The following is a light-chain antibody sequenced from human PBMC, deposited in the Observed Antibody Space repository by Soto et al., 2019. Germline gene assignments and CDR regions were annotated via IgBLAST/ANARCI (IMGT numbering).Light chain of an antibody. V-gene: IGLV2-11*01. J-gene: IGLJ3*02. CDR1: SSDVGGYNY. CDR2: DVN. Sequence: QSVLTQPRSVSGSPGQSVTISCTGTSSDVGGYNYVSWYQQHPGKAPKLMIYDVNKRPSGVPDRFSGSKSGNTASLTISGLQAEDEADYYCCSYAGSYTFHWVFGGGTKLTVL. CDR3: CSYAGSYTFHWV.